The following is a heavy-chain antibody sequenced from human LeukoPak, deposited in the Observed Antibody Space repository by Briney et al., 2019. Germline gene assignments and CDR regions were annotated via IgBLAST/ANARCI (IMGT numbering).Heavy chain of an antibody. V-gene: IGHV3-7*03. Sequence: GGSLRLSCSASGFSFSGYWMSWVRQAPGKGLEWVAGAKQDGSETYYVDSVKGRFTISRDNSKNTLYLQMNSLRAEDTAVYYCARGGGVVPAASELLWFGEDPFAFDYWGQGTLVTVSS. CDR1: GFSFSGYW. D-gene: IGHD3-10*01. CDR3: ARGGGVVPAASELLWFGEDPFAFDY. J-gene: IGHJ4*02. CDR2: AKQDGSET.